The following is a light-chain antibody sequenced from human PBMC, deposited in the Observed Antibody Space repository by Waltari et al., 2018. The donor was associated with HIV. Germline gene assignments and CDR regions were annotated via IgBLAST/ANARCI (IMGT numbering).Light chain of an antibody. J-gene: IGLJ3*02. V-gene: IGLV2-14*03. CDR3: SSYTSSSWV. CDR2: DVT. CDR1: NSDVEYYNY. Sequence: QSALTQPASVSGSPGQSITISCTGINSDVEYYNYDVWYQQHPGKAPNLMIYDVTHRPSGVSNRFSGSKSGNTASLTISGLQAEDEADYYCSSYTSSSWVFGGGTKLTVL.